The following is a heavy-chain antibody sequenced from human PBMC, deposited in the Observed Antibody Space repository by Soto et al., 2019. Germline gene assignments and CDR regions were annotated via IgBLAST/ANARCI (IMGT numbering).Heavy chain of an antibody. CDR1: GFPFSSFW. CDR3: ARDQGAAPDY. Sequence: GGSLRLSCAASGFPFSSFWMHWVRQAPGKGLVWVSRINTDGSSTSYVDSVKGRFTISRDNAKNTVNLQMNSLRAEDTAVYFCARDQGAAPDYCGQGSMVTLSS. J-gene: IGHJ4*02. V-gene: IGHV3-74*01. D-gene: IGHD2-15*01. CDR2: INTDGSST.